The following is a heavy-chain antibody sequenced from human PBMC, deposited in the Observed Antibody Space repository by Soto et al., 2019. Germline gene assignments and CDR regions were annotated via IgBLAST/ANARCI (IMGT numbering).Heavy chain of an antibody. CDR2: IYYSGST. Sequence: PSETLSLTCTVSGGSISSGGYYWSWIRQHPGKGLEWIGYIYYSGSTYYNPSLKSRVTISVDTSKNQFSLKLSSVTAADTAVYYCARGPYYDFWSGPGFDPWGQGTLVTVSS. J-gene: IGHJ5*02. V-gene: IGHV4-31*03. CDR3: ARGPYYDFWSGPGFDP. CDR1: GGSISSGGYY. D-gene: IGHD3-3*01.